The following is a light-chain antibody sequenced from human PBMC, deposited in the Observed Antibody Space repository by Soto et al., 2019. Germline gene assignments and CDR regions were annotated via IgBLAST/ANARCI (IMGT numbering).Light chain of an antibody. CDR3: RSYASSMNPCV. Sequence: QSVLTQPASVSGSPGQTITISCSGTSSDVGGYNYVSWYQQHPGKAPKLMINDNSNRPSGVSNRFSGSKSGTTASLTITGLQAEDEADYYCRSYASSMNPCVFGAGTKLTVL. CDR2: DNS. CDR1: SSDVGGYNY. J-gene: IGLJ1*01. V-gene: IGLV2-14*01.